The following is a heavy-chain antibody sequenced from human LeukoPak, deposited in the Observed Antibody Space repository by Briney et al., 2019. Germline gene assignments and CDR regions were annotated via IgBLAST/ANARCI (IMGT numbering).Heavy chain of an antibody. CDR3: ARGWTTVTTFGWFDP. D-gene: IGHD4-11*01. CDR1: GGSISSYY. Sequence: SETLSLTCTVSGGSISSYYWSWIRQPPGKGLEWIGYIYYSGSANYNPSLKSRVTISVDTSKNQFSLKLSSVTAADTAVYYCARGWTTVTTFGWFDPWGQGTLVTVSS. J-gene: IGHJ5*02. V-gene: IGHV4-59*12. CDR2: IYYSGSA.